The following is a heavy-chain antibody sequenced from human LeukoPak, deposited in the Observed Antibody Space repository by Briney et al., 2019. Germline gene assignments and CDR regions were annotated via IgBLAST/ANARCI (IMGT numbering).Heavy chain of an antibody. Sequence: ASVKVSCKASGYTFTGYHIHWVRQAPGQGLEWMGRINPYSGDTNFAQKFQGRVTMTKDTSITTAYMDLSSLTPDDTAVYFCARDQGSLTRSWYTGYWGQGTQVTVSS. CDR1: GYTFTGYH. J-gene: IGHJ4*02. CDR3: ARDQGSLTRSWYTGY. D-gene: IGHD6-13*01. V-gene: IGHV1-2*06. CDR2: INPYSGDT.